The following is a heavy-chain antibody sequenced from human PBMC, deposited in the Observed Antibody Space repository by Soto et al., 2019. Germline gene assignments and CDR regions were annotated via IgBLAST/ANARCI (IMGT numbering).Heavy chain of an antibody. Sequence: ASVKVSCKASGYTFTSYGISWVRQAPGQGLEWMGWISAYNGNTNYAQKLQGRVTMTTDTSTSTAYMELRSLRSDDTAEYYCARHPLRPWVAVGFSYYSYYMEVWGKGTTVTVSS. CDR1: GYTFTSYG. V-gene: IGHV1-18*01. J-gene: IGHJ6*03. D-gene: IGHD6-19*01. CDR3: ARHPLRPWVAVGFSYYSYYMEV. CDR2: ISAYNGNT.